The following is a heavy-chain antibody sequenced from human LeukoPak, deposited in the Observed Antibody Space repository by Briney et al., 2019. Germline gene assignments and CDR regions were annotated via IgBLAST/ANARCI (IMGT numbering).Heavy chain of an antibody. CDR2: IYYSGST. D-gene: IGHD3-22*01. J-gene: IGHJ4*02. CDR3: ARELITMIASIDF. CDR1: GGSISDSAYF. Sequence: SETLSLTCTVSGGSISDSAYFWDWVRQPPGKGLEWIGNIYYSGSTYYNPSLKSRVTISADTSKNQFSLKLNSVTAADTAVYYCARELITMIASIDFWGQGTLVTVSS. V-gene: IGHV4-39*02.